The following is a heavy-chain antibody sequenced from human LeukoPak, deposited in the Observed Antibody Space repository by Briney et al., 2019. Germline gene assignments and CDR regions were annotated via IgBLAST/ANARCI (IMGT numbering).Heavy chain of an antibody. D-gene: IGHD6-19*01. J-gene: IGHJ4*02. CDR2: IYNSGGGT. CDR1: GGSLSTYY. V-gene: IGHV4-59*01. CDR3: ARRYSSGWSPTIDY. Sequence: SETLSLTCTVSGGSLSTYYWGWIRQPPGKGLEWIGYIYNSGGGTNSDPSLKSRVTISEDTSKNQFSLKLSSVTVADTAVYYCARRYSSGWSPTIDYWGQGILVTVSS.